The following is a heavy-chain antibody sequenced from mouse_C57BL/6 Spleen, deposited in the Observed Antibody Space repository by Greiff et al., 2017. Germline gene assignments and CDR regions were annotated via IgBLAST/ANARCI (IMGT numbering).Heavy chain of an antibody. CDR1: EYEFPSHD. Sequence: EVKLVESGGGLVQPGESLKLSCESNEYEFPSHDMSWVRKTPEKRLELVAAINSDGGSTFYPDTMERRFIISRDNTKKTLYLQMSSLRSEDTALYYCARGGGRSDWYFDVWGTGTTVTVSS. CDR2: INSDGGST. D-gene: IGHD1-1*01. CDR3: ARGGGRSDWYFDV. V-gene: IGHV5-2*01. J-gene: IGHJ1*03.